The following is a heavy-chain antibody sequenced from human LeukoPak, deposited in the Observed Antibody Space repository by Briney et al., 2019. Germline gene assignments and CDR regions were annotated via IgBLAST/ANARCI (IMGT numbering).Heavy chain of an antibody. D-gene: IGHD3-22*01. Sequence: GGSLRLSCAASGFTFSSYGMSWVRQAPGKGLEWVSAISGSGGSTYYADSVKGRFTISRDNSKNTLYLQMNSLRAEDTAVYYCAKDPKVGAYYYDSSGYNFDYWGQGTLVTVSS. CDR2: ISGSGGST. CDR3: AKDPKVGAYYYDSSGYNFDY. V-gene: IGHV3-23*01. J-gene: IGHJ4*02. CDR1: GFTFSSYG.